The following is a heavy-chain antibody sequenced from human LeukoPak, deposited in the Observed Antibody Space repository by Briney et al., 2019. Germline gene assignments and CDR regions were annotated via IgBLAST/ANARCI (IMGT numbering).Heavy chain of an antibody. CDR3: ARDQALGVSDAFDI. Sequence: GGSLRLSCAASGFTFSSYSMNWVRQAPGKGLEWVSSISSSSSYIYYADSVKGRFTIPRDNAKNSLYLQMNSLRAEDTAVYYCARDQALGVSDAFDIWGQGTMVTVSS. CDR1: GFTFSSYS. J-gene: IGHJ3*02. CDR2: ISSSSSYI. D-gene: IGHD3-16*01. V-gene: IGHV3-21*01.